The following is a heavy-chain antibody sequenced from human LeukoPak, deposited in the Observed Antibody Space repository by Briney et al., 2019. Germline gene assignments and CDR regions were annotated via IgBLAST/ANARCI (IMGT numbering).Heavy chain of an antibody. D-gene: IGHD3-22*01. Sequence: GESLRLSCAASGFTFSSYSMNWVRQAPGKGLEWVASISTISGYIYYADSVKGRFPISRDNSNNTLFLQANSLRADDTAVYYCAKSKFPYDSDGWHGYFDFWGQGTLVIVS. CDR2: ISTISGYI. CDR1: GFTFSSYS. CDR3: AKSKFPYDSDGWHGYFDF. V-gene: IGHV3-21*04. J-gene: IGHJ4*02.